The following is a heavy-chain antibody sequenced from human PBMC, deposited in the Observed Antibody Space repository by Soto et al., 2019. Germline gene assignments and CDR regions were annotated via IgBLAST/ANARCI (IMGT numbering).Heavy chain of an antibody. Sequence: GGSLRLSCAASGFTFDDYTMHWVRQAPGKGLEWVSLISWDGGSTYYADSVKGRFTISRDNSKNSLYLQMNSLRTEDTALYYCAKDTGPQLPLDHYGMDVWGPGTTVTLSS. CDR3: AKDTGPQLPLDHYGMDV. D-gene: IGHD2-2*01. V-gene: IGHV3-43*01. J-gene: IGHJ6*02. CDR2: ISWDGGST. CDR1: GFTFDDYT.